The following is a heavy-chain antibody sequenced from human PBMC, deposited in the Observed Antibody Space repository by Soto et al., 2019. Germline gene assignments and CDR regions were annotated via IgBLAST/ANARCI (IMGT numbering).Heavy chain of an antibody. J-gene: IGHJ6*02. Sequence: QVQLVQSGAEVKKPGSSVKVSYKASGGTFSSYAISWVRQAPGQGLEWMGGIIPIFGTANYAQKFQGRVTITADESTSTAYMELSSLRSEDTAVYFCARALTGTTLYYYYGMDVWGQGTTVTVSS. CDR2: IIPIFGTA. CDR1: GGTFSSYA. CDR3: ARALTGTTLYYYYGMDV. D-gene: IGHD1-20*01. V-gene: IGHV1-69*01.